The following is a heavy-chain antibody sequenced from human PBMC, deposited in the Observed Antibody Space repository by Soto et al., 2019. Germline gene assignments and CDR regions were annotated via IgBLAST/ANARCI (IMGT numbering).Heavy chain of an antibody. CDR2: IIPIFGTA. V-gene: IGHV1-69*13. CDR3: ASTPSRGINNWFDP. D-gene: IGHD3-10*01. Sequence: ASVKVSCKASGGTFSSYAISWVRQAPGQGLEWMGGIIPIFGTANYAQKFQGRVTITADESTSTTYMELSSLRSEDTAVYYCASTPSRGINNWFDPWGQGTLVTVSS. J-gene: IGHJ5*02. CDR1: GGTFSSYA.